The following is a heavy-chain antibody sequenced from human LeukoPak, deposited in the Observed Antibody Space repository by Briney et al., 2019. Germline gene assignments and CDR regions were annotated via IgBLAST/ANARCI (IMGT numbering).Heavy chain of an antibody. D-gene: IGHD5-12*01. V-gene: IGHV4-31*03. CDR3: ARATGFSGYVHFDY. CDR1: GGSISSGGYY. J-gene: IGHJ4*02. Sequence: PSQTLSLTCTVSGGSISSGGYYWSWIRQHPGKGLEWIGYIYYSGSTYYNPPLKSRVTISVDTSKNQFSLKLSSVTAADTAVYYCARATGFSGYVHFDYWGQGTLVTVSS. CDR2: IYYSGST.